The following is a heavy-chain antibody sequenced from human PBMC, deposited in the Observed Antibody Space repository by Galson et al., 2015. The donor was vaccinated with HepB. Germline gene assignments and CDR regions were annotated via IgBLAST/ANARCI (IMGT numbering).Heavy chain of an antibody. J-gene: IGHJ4*02. CDR3: ARRKIGASLFDY. V-gene: IGHV3-21*01. Sequence: SLRLSCAGSGFIFTSFYMIWVRQAPGKGLEWVSSISGSGDYIYYADSVKGRFTISRDNAKSSLYLQMNSLRAGDTAVYYCARRKIGASLFDYWGQGTLVTVSS. CDR2: ISGSGDYI. CDR1: GFIFTSFY. D-gene: IGHD1-26*01.